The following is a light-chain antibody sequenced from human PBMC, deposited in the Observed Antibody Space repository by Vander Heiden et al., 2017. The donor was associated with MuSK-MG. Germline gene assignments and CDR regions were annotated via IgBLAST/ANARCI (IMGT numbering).Light chain of an antibody. CDR2: DVR. J-gene: IGLJ1*01. CDR1: SSDVGGYNY. CDR3: CADAGSYV. V-gene: IGLV2-11*01. Sequence: QSALTQPRSVSGSPGQSVTISCTGTSSDVGGYNYVSWYQQHPGKAPKLLIYDVRKRPAGVPDRFSGSKSGNTASLTISGLQAEDEADYYCCADAGSYVFGTGTKVTVL.